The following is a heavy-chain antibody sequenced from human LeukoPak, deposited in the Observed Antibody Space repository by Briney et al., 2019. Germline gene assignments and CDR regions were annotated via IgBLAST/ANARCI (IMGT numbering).Heavy chain of an antibody. Sequence: ASVKVSCKASGYTFTRYDINWVRQATGQGLEWMGWMNPKSGNTGHAQKFQGRVTMTRDTSTSTVYRELSSLRSEDTAVYYCARGDRGRDGYMIDCWGQGTLVTVSS. CDR2: MNPKSGNT. CDR3: ARGDRGRDGYMIDC. D-gene: IGHD5-24*01. J-gene: IGHJ4*02. V-gene: IGHV1-8*01. CDR1: GYTFTRYD.